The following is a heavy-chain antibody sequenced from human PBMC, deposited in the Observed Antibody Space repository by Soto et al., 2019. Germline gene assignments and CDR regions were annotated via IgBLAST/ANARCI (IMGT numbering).Heavy chain of an antibody. D-gene: IGHD3-16*02. Sequence: QVQLVQSGAEEKKPGASVKVSCKASGYAFSGYAIHWLRQAPGQRLEWMGWINAGNGNTRYSQKFQGRVTINRETSASTAYMELSSLISEDPAVYYCARSAISPSGGLIGPCDYGGQGNLVSVSS. CDR1: GYAFSGYA. CDR3: ARSAISPSGGLIGPCDY. CDR2: INAGNGNT. J-gene: IGHJ4*02. V-gene: IGHV1-3*05.